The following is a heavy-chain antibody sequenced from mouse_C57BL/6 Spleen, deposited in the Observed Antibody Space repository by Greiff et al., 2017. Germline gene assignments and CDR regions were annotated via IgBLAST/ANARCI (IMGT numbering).Heavy chain of an antibody. CDR1: GYAFSSSW. V-gene: IGHV1-82*01. Sequence: VQLQQSGPELVKPGASVKISCKASGYAFSSSWMNWVKQRPGKGLEWIGRIYPGDGDTNYNGKFKGKATLTADKSSSTAYMQLSSLTSEDSAVYFCARFTTVVATPDYWGQGTTLTVSS. D-gene: IGHD1-1*01. CDR3: ARFTTVVATPDY. J-gene: IGHJ2*01. CDR2: IYPGDGDT.